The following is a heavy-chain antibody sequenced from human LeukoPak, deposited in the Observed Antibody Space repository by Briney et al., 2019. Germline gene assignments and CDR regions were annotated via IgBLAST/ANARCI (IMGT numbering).Heavy chain of an antibody. V-gene: IGHV3-30*07. Sequence: GRSLRPSCAASGFTFSSYAMHWVRQAPGKGLEWVAVIWSDGINKYYVDSVKGRFTISRDNSKNTLYLQMNSLRADDTAVYYCARSTYSSSSYYFDYWGQGSLVTVSS. CDR3: ARSTYSSSSYYFDY. J-gene: IGHJ4*02. CDR2: IWSDGINK. CDR1: GFTFSSYA. D-gene: IGHD6-13*01.